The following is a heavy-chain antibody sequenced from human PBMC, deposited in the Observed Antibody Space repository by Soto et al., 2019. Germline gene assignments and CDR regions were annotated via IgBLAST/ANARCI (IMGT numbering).Heavy chain of an antibody. J-gene: IGHJ3*02. D-gene: IGHD3-22*01. CDR3: ARDPYDSGGYAAFDI. CDR2: IKQDGSDK. V-gene: IGHV3-7*04. Sequence: PGGSLRLSCAASGITLSSSWMTWVRQAPGKGLEWVANIKQDGSDKYYVDSVKGRFTISRDNAKNSLYLQMNSLSAEDTAVYYCARDPYDSGGYAAFDIWGQGTKVTVSS. CDR1: GITLSSSW.